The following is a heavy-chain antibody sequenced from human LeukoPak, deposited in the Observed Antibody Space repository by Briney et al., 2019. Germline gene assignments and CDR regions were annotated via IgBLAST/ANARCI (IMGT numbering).Heavy chain of an antibody. V-gene: IGHV3-9*01. J-gene: IGHJ1*01. D-gene: IGHD4-23*01. CDR1: GFTFDDYA. CDR3: AIGGNSIGSYFQH. Sequence: QTGGSLRLSCAASGFTFDDYAMHWVRQAPGKGLEWVSGISWNSGSIGYADSVKGRFTISRDNDKNSLYLQMNSLRAEDTALYYCAIGGNSIGSYFQHWGQGTLVTVSS. CDR2: ISWNSGSI.